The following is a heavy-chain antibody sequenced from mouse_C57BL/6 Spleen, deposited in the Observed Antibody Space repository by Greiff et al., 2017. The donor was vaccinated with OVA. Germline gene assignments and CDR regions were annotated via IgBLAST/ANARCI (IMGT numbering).Heavy chain of an antibody. CDR2: INPNNGGT. CDR1: GYTFTDYY. CDR3: ASYDYDAFAY. Sequence: VQLKQSGPELVKPGASVKISCKASGYTFTDYYMNWVKQSHGKSLEWIGDINPNNGGTSYNQKFKGKATLTVDKSSSTAYMELRSLTSEDSAVYYCASYDYDAFAYWGQGTLVTVSA. D-gene: IGHD2-4*01. J-gene: IGHJ3*01. V-gene: IGHV1-26*01.